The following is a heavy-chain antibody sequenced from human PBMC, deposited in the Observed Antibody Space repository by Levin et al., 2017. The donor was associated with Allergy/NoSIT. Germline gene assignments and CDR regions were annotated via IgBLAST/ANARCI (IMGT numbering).Heavy chain of an antibody. Sequence: GGSLRLSCKASGYNFTNYGISWVRQAPGQGLEWMGWISAYNGNTNYAQKFQGRVTMTIQTSTTTAYMELRSLRSDDTAVYYCARVGIDFWGVYQKSWGYMDVWGQGTTVTVSS. V-gene: IGHV1-18*01. D-gene: IGHD3-3*01. CDR3: ARVGIDFWGVYQKSWGYMDV. J-gene: IGHJ6*03. CDR2: ISAYNGNT. CDR1: GYNFTNYG.